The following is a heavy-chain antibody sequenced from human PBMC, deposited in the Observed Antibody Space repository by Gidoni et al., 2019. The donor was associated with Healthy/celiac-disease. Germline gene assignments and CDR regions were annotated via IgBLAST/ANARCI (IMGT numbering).Heavy chain of an antibody. CDR3: AKVTYYYDSSLDY. CDR2: ISYDGSNK. Sequence: QVQLVESGGGVVQPGRSLRLSCAASGFTFSSYGMHWVRPAPGKGLEWVAVISYDGSNKYYADSVKGRFTISRDNSKNTLYLQMNSLRAEDTAVYYCAKVTYYYDSSLDYWGQGTLVTVSS. V-gene: IGHV3-30*18. J-gene: IGHJ4*02. D-gene: IGHD3-22*01. CDR1: GFTFSSYG.